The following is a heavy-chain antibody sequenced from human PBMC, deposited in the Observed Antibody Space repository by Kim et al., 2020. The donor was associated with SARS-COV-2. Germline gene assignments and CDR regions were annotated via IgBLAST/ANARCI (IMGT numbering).Heavy chain of an antibody. V-gene: IGHV4-59*10. CDR3: ARCVGYGVENWFDP. D-gene: IGHD4-17*01. Sequence: NPSLKSRVTMSVDTSKNQFSLKLSSVTAADTAVYYCARCVGYGVENWFDPWGQGTLVTVSS. J-gene: IGHJ5*02.